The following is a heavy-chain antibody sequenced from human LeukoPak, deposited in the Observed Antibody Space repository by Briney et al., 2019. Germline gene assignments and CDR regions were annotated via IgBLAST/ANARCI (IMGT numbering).Heavy chain of an antibody. V-gene: IGHV3-21*01. J-gene: IGHJ3*02. CDR2: ISITSRYI. D-gene: IGHD3-16*02. CDR3: ARGGYTMIRADPFDI. Sequence: GRSLRLSCTASGFSFSNYDMNWVRQTPGKGLEWLSSISITSRYIYYADSAKGRFTVSRDNARASLYLQMNDLRAEDTARYHCARGGYTMIRADPFDIWGQGTMVTVSS. CDR1: GFSFSNYD.